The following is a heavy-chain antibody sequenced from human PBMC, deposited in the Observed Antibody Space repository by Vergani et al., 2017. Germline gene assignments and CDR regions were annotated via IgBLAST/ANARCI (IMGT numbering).Heavy chain of an antibody. CDR1: GFTFSSYG. D-gene: IGHD1-26*01. V-gene: IGHV3-33*01. CDR3: VRQYRGSNMDAFDI. CDR2: IWYDGSNK. J-gene: IGHJ3*02. Sequence: QVQLVESGGGVVQPGRSLRLSCAASGFTFSSYGMHWVRQAPGKGLEWVAVIWYDGSNKYYADSVKGRFTISRDNSKNTLYLQMNSLRAEDTAVYYCVRQYRGSNMDAFDILGQGTMVTVSS.